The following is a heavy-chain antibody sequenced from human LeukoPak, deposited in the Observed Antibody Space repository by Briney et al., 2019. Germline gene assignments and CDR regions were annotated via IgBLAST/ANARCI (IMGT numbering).Heavy chain of an antibody. D-gene: IGHD3-9*01. CDR2: ISTSSSYI. CDR3: ARVVDDILTPWVTVNSFDI. CDR1: GFTFSSYS. V-gene: IGHV3-21*01. J-gene: IGHJ3*02. Sequence: PGGSLRLSCAASGFTFSSYSMNWVRQAPGKGLEWVSFISTSSSYIHNADSVKGRFTISRDNAENALYLQMNRLRAEDTAVYYCARVVDDILTPWVTVNSFDIWGQGTMVTVSS.